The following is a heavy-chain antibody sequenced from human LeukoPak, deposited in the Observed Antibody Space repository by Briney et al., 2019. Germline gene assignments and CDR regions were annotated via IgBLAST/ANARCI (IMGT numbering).Heavy chain of an antibody. CDR3: ARQVSSASVAFDY. J-gene: IGHJ4*02. D-gene: IGHD6-6*01. CDR2: IYYSGST. CDR1: GGSISSYY. V-gene: IGHV4-59*01. Sequence: SETLSLTCTVSGGSISSYYWNWVRQPPGKGLEWIGHIYYSGSTNYNPSLMGRVTISVDTSKNQFSLRLTSVTAADTAVYCCARQVSSASVAFDYWGQGTLVTVSS.